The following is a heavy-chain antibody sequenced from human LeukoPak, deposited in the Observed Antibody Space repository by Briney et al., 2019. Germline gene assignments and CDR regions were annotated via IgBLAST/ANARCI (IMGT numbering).Heavy chain of an antibody. CDR3: ARGWSQYGDYGGYDS. D-gene: IGHD4-17*01. V-gene: IGHV5-51*01. CDR1: GYSFINYW. Sequence: HGESLKISCKSSGYSFINYWVGWGRQMPGKGLEWMGIIYPGDSETRYSPSFQGQVTISVDKSISTAYLQWSSLKASDTAMYYCARGWSQYGDYGGYDSWGQGTLVTVSS. J-gene: IGHJ4*02. CDR2: IYPGDSET.